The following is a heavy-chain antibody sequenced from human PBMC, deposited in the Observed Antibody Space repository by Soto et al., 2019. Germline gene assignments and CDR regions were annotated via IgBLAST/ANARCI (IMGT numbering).Heavy chain of an antibody. J-gene: IGHJ4*02. D-gene: IGHD1-1*01. Sequence: GVLRLSWAASLLTFSNCWMSWVRQAPGKGLEWVANIKQDGSEKYSVHSLKGRFTISRDNAKNSLYLQINSLRAEDTAVYYCARDRAYNTFDYWGQGTLVTVSS. CDR1: LLTFSNCW. V-gene: IGHV3-7*01. CDR2: IKQDGSEK. CDR3: ARDRAYNTFDY.